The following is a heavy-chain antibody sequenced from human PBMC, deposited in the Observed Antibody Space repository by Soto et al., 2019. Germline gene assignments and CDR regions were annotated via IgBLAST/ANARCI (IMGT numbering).Heavy chain of an antibody. V-gene: IGHV4-39*01. D-gene: IGHD2-2*01. CDR3: ARLHCNSPNCVPLDP. CDR2: IYYSGSA. Sequence: SETLSLTCSVSGGSISSVSYYWGWIRQPPGKGLERIGSIYYSGSAYYSTSLKSQVTMSVDTSKKQLSLELRSVTAADTAVYYCARLHCNSPNCVPLDPWGQGTLVS. J-gene: IGHJ5*02. CDR1: GGSISSVSYY.